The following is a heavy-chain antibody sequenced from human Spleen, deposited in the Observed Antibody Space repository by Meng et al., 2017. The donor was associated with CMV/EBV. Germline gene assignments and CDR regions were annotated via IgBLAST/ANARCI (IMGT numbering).Heavy chain of an antibody. D-gene: IGHD2-15*01. CDR1: GFTFSSYE. CDR2: ISSSGSTI. Sequence: GGSLRLSCAASGFTFSSYEMNWVRQAPGKGLEWVSYISSSGSTIYYADSVKGRFTISRDNAKNSLYLQMNSLRAEDTAVYYCAKWGYCSGNSCYQGLDYWGQGTLVTVSS. J-gene: IGHJ4*02. CDR3: AKWGYCSGNSCYQGLDY. V-gene: IGHV3-48*03.